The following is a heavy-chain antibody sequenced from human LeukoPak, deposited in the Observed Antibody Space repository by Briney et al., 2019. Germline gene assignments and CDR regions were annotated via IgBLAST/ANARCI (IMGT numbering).Heavy chain of an antibody. D-gene: IGHD2-2*01. CDR2: VSSTGGTT. Sequence: PGGSLRLSCAASGFTFSSYWMHWVRQAPGKGLEWVSSVSSTGGTTYYADSVKGRFTISRDNSKNTLYVQMDSLTAEDTALYHCAKGKVAAAITWFDPWGQGTLVTVSS. V-gene: IGHV3-23*01. CDR1: GFTFSSYW. J-gene: IGHJ5*02. CDR3: AKGKVAAAITWFDP.